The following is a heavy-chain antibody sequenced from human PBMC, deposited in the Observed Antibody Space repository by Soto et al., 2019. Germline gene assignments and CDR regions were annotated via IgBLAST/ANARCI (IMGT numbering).Heavy chain of an antibody. Sequence: SETLYLTCAVSGGSISSGGYSWSWIRQPPGKGQERIGYIYNRRSTYYNPSIKSRVTISVDRSKNHFSLKLSSVTAAGTAVYYCARTPDIWGQGTMVT. CDR3: ARTPDI. CDR1: GGSISSGGYS. V-gene: IGHV4-30-2*01. CDR2: IYNRRST. J-gene: IGHJ3*02.